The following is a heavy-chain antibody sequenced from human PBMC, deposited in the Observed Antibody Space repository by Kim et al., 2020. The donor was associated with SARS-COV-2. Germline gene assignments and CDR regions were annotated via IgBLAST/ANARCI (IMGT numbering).Heavy chain of an antibody. CDR1: GGSISSYY. CDR3: ARLLCSSTSCYKTFDY. D-gene: IGHD2-2*01. Sequence: SETLSPTCTVSGGSISSYYWSWIRQPPGKGLEWIGYIYYSGSTNYNPSLKSRVTISVDTSKNQFSLKLSSVTAADTAVYYCARLLCSSTSCYKTFDYWGQGTLVTVSS. CDR2: IYYSGST. V-gene: IGHV4-59*08. J-gene: IGHJ4*02.